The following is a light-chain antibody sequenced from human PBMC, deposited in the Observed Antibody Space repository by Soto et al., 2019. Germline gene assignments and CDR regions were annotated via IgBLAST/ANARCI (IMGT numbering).Light chain of an antibody. CDR2: GPS. CDR1: QSVSSSY. Sequence: EIVLTQSPGTLSLSPGERATLSCRASQSVSSSYLAWYQQKPGQAPRLLIYGPSARSTGIPDRFSGSGSGTDFTRTSSRLEPEYFAVYYCQQYGSSPLYTFAQGTKQEIK. J-gene: IGKJ2*01. V-gene: IGKV3-20*01. CDR3: QQYGSSPLYT.